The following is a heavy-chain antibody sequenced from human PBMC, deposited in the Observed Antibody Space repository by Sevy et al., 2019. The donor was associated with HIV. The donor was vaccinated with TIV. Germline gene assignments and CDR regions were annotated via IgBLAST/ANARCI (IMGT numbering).Heavy chain of an antibody. V-gene: IGHV3-43*01. CDR1: GFTFDDYT. CDR2: ISWDGGST. Sequence: GGSLRLSCAASGFTFDDYTMHWVRQAPGKGLEWVSLISWDGGSTYYADSVKGRFTISRDNSKNSLYLQMNSLRTEDTALYYCAKDLRCSSTSCSYYYYGMDVWGQGTTVTVSS. D-gene: IGHD2-2*01. J-gene: IGHJ6*02. CDR3: AKDLRCSSTSCSYYYYGMDV.